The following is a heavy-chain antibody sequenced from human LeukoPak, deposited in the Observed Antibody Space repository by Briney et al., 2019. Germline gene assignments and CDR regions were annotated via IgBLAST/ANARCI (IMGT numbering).Heavy chain of an antibody. Sequence: SETLSLTCTVSGGSISSSSYYWGWIRQPPGKGLEWIGSIYYSGSTYYSPSLKSRVTISVDTSKNQFSLKLSSVTAADTVVYYCARLTPLWANAFDIWGQGTMVTVSS. CDR3: ARLTPLWANAFDI. V-gene: IGHV4-39*01. CDR1: GGSISSSSYY. J-gene: IGHJ3*02. CDR2: IYYSGST. D-gene: IGHD2-21*01.